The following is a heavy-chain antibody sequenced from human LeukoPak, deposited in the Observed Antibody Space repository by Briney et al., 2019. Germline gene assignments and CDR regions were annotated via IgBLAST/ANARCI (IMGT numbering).Heavy chain of an antibody. J-gene: IGHJ6*02. D-gene: IGHD6-6*01. Sequence: GASVKVSCTASGGTFTSYAISWVRQAPGQGLEWMGGIIPIFGTANDAQKFQGRVTITADESTSTAYMELSSLRSEDTAVYYCARLPLRSIAVGYYGMDVWGQGTTVTVSS. CDR2: IIPIFGTA. V-gene: IGHV1-69*13. CDR3: ARLPLRSIAVGYYGMDV. CDR1: GGTFTSYA.